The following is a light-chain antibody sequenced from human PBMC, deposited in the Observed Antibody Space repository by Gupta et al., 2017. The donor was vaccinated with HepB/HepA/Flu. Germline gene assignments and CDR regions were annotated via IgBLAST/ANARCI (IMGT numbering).Light chain of an antibody. CDR1: QSVSSSF. J-gene: IGKJ1*01. CDR3: QQYGDSPQT. CDR2: GAS. Sequence: VLTQSPGTLSLSPGETATLPCRTSQSVSSSFLAWYQQKPGQAPRLLIYGASSRATGIPDRFSGSGSGTDFTLTISRLEPDDLAVYFCQQYGDSPQTFGQGTKVEIE. V-gene: IGKV3-20*01.